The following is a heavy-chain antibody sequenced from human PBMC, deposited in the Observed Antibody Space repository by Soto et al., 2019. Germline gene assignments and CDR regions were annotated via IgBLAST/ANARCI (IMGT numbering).Heavy chain of an antibody. CDR1: GGSFSGYY. D-gene: IGHD3-10*01. CDR3: ARGRPRTMVRDRYNWFDP. V-gene: IGHV4-34*01. CDR2: INHSGST. J-gene: IGHJ5*02. Sequence: TSETLSLTCAVYGGSFSGYYWSWIRQPPGKGLEWIGEINHSGSTNYNPSLKSRVTISVDTSKNQFSLKLSSVTAADTAVYYCARGRPRTMVRDRYNWFDPWGQGTLVTVSS.